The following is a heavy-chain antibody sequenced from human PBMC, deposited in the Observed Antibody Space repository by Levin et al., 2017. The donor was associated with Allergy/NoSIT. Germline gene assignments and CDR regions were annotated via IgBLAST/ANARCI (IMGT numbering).Heavy chain of an antibody. CDR2: IWDNGSKQ. Sequence: GGSLRLSCAASGFTFSKSGMHWVRQAPGKGLEWVAVIWDNGSKQYYADSVKGRFTISRDNSKNTLYLQMNTLRAEDTAVYYCARDLGSSPFDYWGQGTLVTVSS. D-gene: IGHD3-10*01. V-gene: IGHV3-33*01. J-gene: IGHJ4*02. CDR1: GFTFSKSG. CDR3: ARDLGSSPFDY.